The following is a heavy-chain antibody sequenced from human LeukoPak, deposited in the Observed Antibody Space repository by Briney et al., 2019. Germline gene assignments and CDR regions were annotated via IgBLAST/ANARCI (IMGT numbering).Heavy chain of an antibody. J-gene: IGHJ4*02. D-gene: IGHD3-16*02. Sequence: GRSLRLSCAASGFTFSGYAMHWVRQAPGKGLEWVAVISYDGSNKYYADSVKGRFTISRDNSKNTLYLQMNSLRAEDTAVYYCATLGELSLGGDYWGQGTLVTVSS. CDR1: GFTFSGYA. CDR2: ISYDGSNK. CDR3: ATLGELSLGGDY. V-gene: IGHV3-30-3*01.